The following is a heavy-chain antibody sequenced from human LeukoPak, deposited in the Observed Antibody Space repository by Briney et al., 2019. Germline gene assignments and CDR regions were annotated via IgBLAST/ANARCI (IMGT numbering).Heavy chain of an antibody. V-gene: IGHV3-23*01. J-gene: IGHJ1*01. CDR1: GFTFTSFA. CDR2: ISGGGSSA. Sequence: QAGGSLRLSCAASGFTFTSFAMSWVRQAPGKGLQWVAAISGGGSSAYYADSVKGRVTISRDNSKNMLYLQMSSLRVEDTAVYYCANDMDDYNVQPPLFKYWGQGTLVTVSS. D-gene: IGHD4-11*01. CDR3: ANDMDDYNVQPPLFKY.